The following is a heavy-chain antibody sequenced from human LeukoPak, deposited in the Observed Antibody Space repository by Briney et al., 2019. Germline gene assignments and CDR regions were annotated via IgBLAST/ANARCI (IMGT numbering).Heavy chain of an antibody. CDR1: GGSISSGGYY. V-gene: IGHV4-31*03. CDR3: ARARTTSKYYDFWSGYPPAAFDI. Sequence: SQTLSLTCTVSGGSISSGGYYWSWIRQHPGKGLEWIGYIYYSGSTYYNPSLKSRVTISVDTSKNQFSLKLSSVTAADTAVYYCARARTTSKYYDFWSGYPPAAFDIWGQGTMVTVSS. D-gene: IGHD3-3*01. CDR2: IYYSGST. J-gene: IGHJ3*02.